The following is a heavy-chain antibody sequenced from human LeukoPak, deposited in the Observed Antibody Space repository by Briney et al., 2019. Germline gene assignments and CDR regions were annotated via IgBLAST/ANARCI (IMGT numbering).Heavy chain of an antibody. D-gene: IGHD6-19*01. CDR1: GFTFSSYA. CDR2: ISYDGSNK. CDR3: ARDGQSSGWYRFYYYYYMDV. J-gene: IGHJ6*03. V-gene: IGHV3-30*04. Sequence: GGSLRLSCAASGFTFSSYAMHWVRQAPGKGLEWVAVISYDGSNKYYADSVKGRFTISRDNSKNMLYLQMNSLRAEDTAVYYCARDGQSSGWYRFYYYYYMDVWGKGTTVTVSS.